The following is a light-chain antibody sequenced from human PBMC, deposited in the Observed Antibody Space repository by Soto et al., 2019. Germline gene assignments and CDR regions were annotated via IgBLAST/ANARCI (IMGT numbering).Light chain of an antibody. CDR1: SSDVGYYNY. Sequence: QSALTQPPSASGSPGQSVTISCIGTSSDVGYYNYVSWYQQHPGKAPKLMIYEVNKRPSGVPDRFSGSKSGNTASLTVSGLQAEDEADYYCSSYAGSNNVVFGGGTQLTVL. V-gene: IGLV2-8*01. CDR2: EVN. J-gene: IGLJ2*01. CDR3: SSYAGSNNVV.